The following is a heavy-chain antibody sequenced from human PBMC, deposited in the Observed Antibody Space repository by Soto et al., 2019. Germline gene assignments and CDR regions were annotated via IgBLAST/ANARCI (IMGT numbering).Heavy chain of an antibody. J-gene: IGHJ4*02. CDR2: IIPIFGTA. V-gene: IGHV1-69*01. Sequence: QVQLVQSGAEVKKPGSSVKVSCKASGGTFSSYAISWVRQAPGQGLEWMGGIIPIFGTANYAQKFQDRVTITADESTSTAYMELSSLRSEDTAVYYCARQAYYYDSSGYYGSYDRGQGTLVTVSS. D-gene: IGHD3-22*01. CDR1: GGTFSSYA. CDR3: ARQAYYYDSSGYYGSYD.